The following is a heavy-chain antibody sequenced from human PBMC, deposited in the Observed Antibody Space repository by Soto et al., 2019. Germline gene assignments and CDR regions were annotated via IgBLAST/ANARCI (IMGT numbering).Heavy chain of an antibody. D-gene: IGHD6-25*01. J-gene: IGHJ4*02. CDR3: AVLSIAAVVDF. V-gene: IGHV3-7*01. CDR2: INQDGSEK. CDR1: GFIFSNFW. Sequence: PGGSLRLSCAASGFIFSNFWINWVRQAPGKGLEWVASINQDGSEKYYVDSVKGRFTISRGNAKNSLYLQMNSLRAEDTAVYYCAVLSIAAVVDFWGQGTLVTVSS.